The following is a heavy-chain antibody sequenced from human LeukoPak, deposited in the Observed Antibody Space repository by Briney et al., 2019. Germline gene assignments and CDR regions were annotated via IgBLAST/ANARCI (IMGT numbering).Heavy chain of an antibody. J-gene: IGHJ4*02. CDR2: IEEDGTRK. CDR3: VAWGSLVV. D-gene: IGHD3-16*01. V-gene: IGHV3-7*01. Sequence: GGSLGLSCVASGFTVDTYWMSWVRQAPGKGLDWVAHIEEDGTRKYYVDSVRGRLTISRDNAKNSLFLQMNSLRVEDTAVFYCVAWGSLVVWGQGTLVTVSS. CDR1: GFTVDTYW.